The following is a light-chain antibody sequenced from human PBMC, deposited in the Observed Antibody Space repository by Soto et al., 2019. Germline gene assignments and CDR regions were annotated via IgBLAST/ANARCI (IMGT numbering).Light chain of an antibody. Sequence: AIQMTQSPSSLSASVGDRVTITCRASQGIRNDLGWYQQKPGKAPKLLIYDASTLQSGVPSRFSGRGSGTDFTLTISSLQPQDFETYYCLQDYNYPRTFGGGTKVDIX. CDR2: DAS. CDR1: QGIRND. CDR3: LQDYNYPRT. V-gene: IGKV1-6*01. J-gene: IGKJ4*01.